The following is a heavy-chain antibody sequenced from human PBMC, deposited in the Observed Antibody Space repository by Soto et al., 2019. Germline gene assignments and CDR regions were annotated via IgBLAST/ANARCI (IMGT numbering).Heavy chain of an antibody. CDR2: IYYIGNT. J-gene: IGHJ4*02. D-gene: IGHD1-1*01. CDR1: GGSISSSNYY. Sequence: SSDTLSLTCSVSGGSISSSNYYWAWIRQPPGKGLEWIGSIYYIGNTYYNPSLKSRVTMSVDTSKNQFSLKVTSVTAADTAIYYCAREDRTNGYNYDYWGQGTLVTVS. CDR3: AREDRTNGYNYDY. V-gene: IGHV4-39*01.